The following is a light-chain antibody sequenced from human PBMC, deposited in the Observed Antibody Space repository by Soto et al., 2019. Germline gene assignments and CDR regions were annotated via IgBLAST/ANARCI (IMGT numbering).Light chain of an antibody. CDR1: QSVFSNSNNKKY. V-gene: IGKV4-1*01. CDR3: QQYYSTPWT. Sequence: DIVMTQSADSLAVSLGERATINCKSSQSVFSNSNNKKYLAWYQHKPGQPPKLLIHWASIRESGVPARFSGSGSGTDFTLTINSLQAEDVAVYYCQQYYSTPWTFGQGTKVEIK. CDR2: WAS. J-gene: IGKJ1*01.